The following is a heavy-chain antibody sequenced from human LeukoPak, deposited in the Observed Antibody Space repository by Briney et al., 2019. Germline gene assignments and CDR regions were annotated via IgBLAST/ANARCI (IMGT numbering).Heavy chain of an antibody. J-gene: IGHJ4*02. CDR1: GFTFSTYG. D-gene: IGHD6-19*01. CDR2: VQYAGNNK. V-gene: IGHV3-30*02. CDR3: AKDRLAVSGDFDY. Sequence: GGSPRLSCATAGFTFSTYGIHWVRQGPGKGLEWVAFVQYAGNNKYYADSVKGRFTISRDSSMNTVFLQMNSLRAEDTALYYCAKDRLAVSGDFDYWGQGTLVIVSS.